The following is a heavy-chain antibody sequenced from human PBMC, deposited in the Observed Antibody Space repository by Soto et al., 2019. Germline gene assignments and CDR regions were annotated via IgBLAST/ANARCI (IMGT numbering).Heavy chain of an antibody. CDR1: GLTFSSYC. Sequence: EVQLVESGGGLVQPGGSLRLSCAASGLTFSSYCMNWVRQAPEKGLEWVDNIKKDGSEKYYVDSVRGRFTISRDNSKKSMHLQMNSLRIVDSAVYYCVTDRYSAYDSAFDIWGQGTMVTVSS. V-gene: IGHV3-7*04. CDR2: IKKDGSEK. D-gene: IGHD5-12*01. CDR3: VTDRYSAYDSAFDI. J-gene: IGHJ3*02.